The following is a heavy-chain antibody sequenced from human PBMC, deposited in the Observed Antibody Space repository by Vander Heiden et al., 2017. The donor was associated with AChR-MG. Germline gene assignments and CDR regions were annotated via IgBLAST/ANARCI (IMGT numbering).Heavy chain of an antibody. CDR3: ARWYSGSYLLDY. J-gene: IGHJ4*02. D-gene: IGHD1-26*01. V-gene: IGHV3-30-3*01. Sequence: QVQLAESGGGVVHPGRSLRPSCDASGFTVSSYAMHWVRQATGKGLEWVAVISYDGSNKYYADSVKGRFTISRDNSKNTLYLQMNSLRAEDTAVYYCARWYSGSYLLDYWGQGTLVTVSS. CDR2: ISYDGSNK. CDR1: GFTVSSYA.